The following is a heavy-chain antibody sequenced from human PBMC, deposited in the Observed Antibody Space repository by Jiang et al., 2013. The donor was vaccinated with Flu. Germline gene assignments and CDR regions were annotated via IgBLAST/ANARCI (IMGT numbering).Heavy chain of an antibody. J-gene: IGHJ5*02. CDR2: PSDSYT. V-gene: IGHV5-10-1*01. D-gene: IGHD2-21*02. CDR3: ARSNHCGGDCYLPS. Sequence: PSDSYTNYSPSFQGHVTMSADKSISTAYLQWSSLKASDTAMYYCARSNHCGGDCYLPSWGQGTLVTVTS.